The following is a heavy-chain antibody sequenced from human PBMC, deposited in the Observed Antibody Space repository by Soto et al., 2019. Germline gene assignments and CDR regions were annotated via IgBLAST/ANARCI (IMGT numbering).Heavy chain of an antibody. CDR1: GGSISSGDYY. Sequence: KPSETLSLTCTVSGGSISSGDYYWSWIRQPPGKGLEWIGYIYYSGSTYYNPSLKSRVTISVDTSKNQFSLKLSSVTAADTAVYYCARLAISGYYYGYWGQGTLVTVSS. D-gene: IGHD3-22*01. V-gene: IGHV4-30-4*01. CDR3: ARLAISGYYYGY. CDR2: IYYSGST. J-gene: IGHJ4*02.